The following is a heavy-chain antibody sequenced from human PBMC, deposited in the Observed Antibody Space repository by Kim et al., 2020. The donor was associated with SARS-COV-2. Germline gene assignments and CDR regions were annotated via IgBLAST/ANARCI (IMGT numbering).Heavy chain of an antibody. Sequence: GGSLRLSCAASGFTFSDYYMSWIRQAPGKGLEWVSYISSSGSTIYYADSVKGRFTISRDNAKNSLYLQMNSLRAEDTAVYYCARDYHAGGPTRVLDYWGQGTLVTVSS. D-gene: IGHD2-2*01. V-gene: IGHV3-11*01. J-gene: IGHJ4*02. CDR1: GFTFSDYY. CDR2: ISSSGSTI. CDR3: ARDYHAGGPTRVLDY.